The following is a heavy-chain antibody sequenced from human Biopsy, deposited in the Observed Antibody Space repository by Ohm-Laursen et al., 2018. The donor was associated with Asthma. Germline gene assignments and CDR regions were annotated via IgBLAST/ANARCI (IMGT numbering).Heavy chain of an antibody. CDR3: AKRRGYSGHDNDY. Sequence: SLRLSCAASGFTFDDYGMRWVRQAPGKGLEWVAVISYDGNHKFYEDSVKGRFTISRDNSKNTLYLQMNSLRTEDTAVYYCAKRRGYSGHDNDYWGQGTLVIVSS. J-gene: IGHJ4*02. CDR1: GFTFDDYG. V-gene: IGHV3-30*18. D-gene: IGHD5-12*01. CDR2: ISYDGNHK.